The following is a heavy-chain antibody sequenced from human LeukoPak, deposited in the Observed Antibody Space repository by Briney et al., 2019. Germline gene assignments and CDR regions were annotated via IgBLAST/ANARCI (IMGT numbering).Heavy chain of an antibody. J-gene: IGHJ4*02. CDR3: ARDTAERQQLVRAY. Sequence: GGSLRLSCAASGFIFSTYSMNWVRQAPGKGLEWVSHISSSSSTTYYADSVKGRFTISRDNAKNSLCLQMNSLRAEDTAVYYCARDTAERQQLVRAYWGQGTLVTVSS. CDR1: GFIFSTYS. V-gene: IGHV3-48*04. D-gene: IGHD6-13*01. CDR2: ISSSSSTT.